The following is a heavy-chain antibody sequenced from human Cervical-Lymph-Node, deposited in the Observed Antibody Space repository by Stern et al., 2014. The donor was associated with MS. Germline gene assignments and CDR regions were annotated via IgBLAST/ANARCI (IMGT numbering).Heavy chain of an antibody. Sequence: QVQLQESGPGLVKPSQTLSLTCTASGGSISSGDYYCSWIRQPPGKGLEWIGDIYYSGSTYYTPSLKSRVTISVDTSKNQFSLKLSSVTAADTAGYYCASANCSSTSCPNWFDPWGQGTLVTVSS. CDR1: GGSISSGDYY. CDR2: IYYSGST. D-gene: IGHD2-2*01. J-gene: IGHJ5*02. V-gene: IGHV4-30-4*01. CDR3: ASANCSSTSCPNWFDP.